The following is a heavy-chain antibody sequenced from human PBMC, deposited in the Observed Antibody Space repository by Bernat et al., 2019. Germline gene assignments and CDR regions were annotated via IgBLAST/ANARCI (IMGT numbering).Heavy chain of an antibody. Sequence: EVQLVESGGGLVQPGGSLRLSCAASGFTFSSNWMHWVRQAPGKGLVWVSRINSDGTTTNYADSVKGRFTISRDNSKNTLYLQMNSLRVEDTAVYYCARGGRRAAGTFDYWGQGTLVTVSS. D-gene: IGHD2-15*01. CDR2: INSDGTTT. V-gene: IGHV3-74*01. J-gene: IGHJ4*02. CDR3: ARGGRRAAGTFDY. CDR1: GFTFSSNW.